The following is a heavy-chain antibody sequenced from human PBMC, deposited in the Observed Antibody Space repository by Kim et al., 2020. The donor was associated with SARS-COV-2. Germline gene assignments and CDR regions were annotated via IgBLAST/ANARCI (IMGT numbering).Heavy chain of an antibody. CDR3: ARPPLPRELYFDY. Sequence: GGSLRLSCAASGFTFSSYGMHWVRQAPGKGLEWVAVIWYDGSNKYYADSVKGRFTISRDNSKNTLYLQMNSLRAEDTAVYYCARPPLPRELYFDYWGQGTLVTVSS. J-gene: IGHJ4*02. CDR2: IWYDGSNK. CDR1: GFTFSSYG. V-gene: IGHV3-33*01. D-gene: IGHD3-10*01.